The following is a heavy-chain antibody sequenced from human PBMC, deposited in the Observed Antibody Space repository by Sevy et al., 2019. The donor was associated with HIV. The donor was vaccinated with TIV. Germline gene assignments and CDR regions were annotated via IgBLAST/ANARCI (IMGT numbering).Heavy chain of an antibody. CDR2: IKSKTDGGTT. CDR1: GFTFSNAW. V-gene: IGHV3-15*01. D-gene: IGHD2-8*01. Sequence: GGSLRLSCAASGFTFSNAWMSWVRQAPGKGLEWVGRIKSKTDGGTTDYAAPVKGRFTISRDASKNTLYLQMNSLKTEDTAVYYCTTVLGYCTNGVCSQSHYWGQGTLVTVSS. CDR3: TTVLGYCTNGVCSQSHY. J-gene: IGHJ4*02.